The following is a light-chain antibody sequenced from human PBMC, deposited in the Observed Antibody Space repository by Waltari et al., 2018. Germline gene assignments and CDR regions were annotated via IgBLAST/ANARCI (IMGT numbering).Light chain of an antibody. Sequence: DIQMTQSPSSLSASVGDRVTITCRASENVNNYLNWYQQKPGKAPKLLIYKASTLQSGVPSRFSGSGSGTDYTFTISSLQSEDVATYYCQHGYGTPFTFGPVTKLDIK. CDR2: KAS. V-gene: IGKV1-39*01. CDR3: QHGYGTPFT. J-gene: IGKJ3*01. CDR1: ENVNNY.